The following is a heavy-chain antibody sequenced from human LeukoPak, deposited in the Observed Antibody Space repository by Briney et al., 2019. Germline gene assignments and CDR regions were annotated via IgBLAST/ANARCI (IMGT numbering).Heavy chain of an antibody. V-gene: IGHV1-2*02. J-gene: IGHJ5*02. D-gene: IGHD4-11*01. CDR2: INPHSGAT. CDR3: ATSSTVTHTRDP. Sequence: GASVKVSCKASGYGFSDVYFNWVRQAPGQGLEWIGWINPHSGATNYAQRFEGRVSMDASFDTAYMELRRLTSDDTAVYYCATSSTVTHTRDPWGQGTLVTVSS. CDR1: GYGFSDVY.